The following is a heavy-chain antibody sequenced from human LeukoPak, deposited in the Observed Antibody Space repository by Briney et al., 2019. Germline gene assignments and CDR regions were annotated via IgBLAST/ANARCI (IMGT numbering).Heavy chain of an antibody. CDR2: INPNSGGT. J-gene: IGHJ3*02. V-gene: IGHV1-2*02. CDR3: AGVRFPRYDSSGHDAFDI. CDR1: GYTFTGYY. Sequence: ASVKVSCKASGYTFTGYYMHWVRQAPGQGLEWMGWINPNSGGTNYAQKFQGRVTMTRDTSISTAYMELSRLRSDDTAVYYCAGVRFPRYDSSGHDAFDIWGQGTMVTVSS. D-gene: IGHD3-22*01.